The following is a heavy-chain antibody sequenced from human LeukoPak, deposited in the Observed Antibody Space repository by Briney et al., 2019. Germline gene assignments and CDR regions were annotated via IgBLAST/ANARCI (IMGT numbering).Heavy chain of an antibody. CDR1: GFTFSSYG. Sequence: GGTLRLSCAASGFTFSSYGMSWVRQAPGKGLEWVSAISGSGGSTYYADSGKGRFTISRYNSKNTLYLQMNRVRAEDTAVYYCAKAHKLLWFGEFDYWGQGTLVTVSS. CDR3: AKAHKLLWFGEFDY. V-gene: IGHV3-23*01. D-gene: IGHD3-10*01. CDR2: ISGSGGST. J-gene: IGHJ4*02.